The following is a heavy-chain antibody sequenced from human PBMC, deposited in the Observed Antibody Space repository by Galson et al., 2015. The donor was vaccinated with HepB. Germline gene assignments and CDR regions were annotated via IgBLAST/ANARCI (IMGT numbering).Heavy chain of an antibody. V-gene: IGHV3-64D*06. D-gene: IGHD3-9*01. J-gene: IGHJ5*01. CDR3: AKPLRYSGHYWLDP. CDR2: ISGDGENT. Sequence: SLRLSCAASGFSFGRFAMHWVRQAPGKGLEYISAISGDGENTYYVDSVKGRFTISRDNSQNTLYLQMRSLRVEDTAIYYCAKPLRYSGHYWLDPGATEPWSSSPQ. CDR1: GFSFGRFA.